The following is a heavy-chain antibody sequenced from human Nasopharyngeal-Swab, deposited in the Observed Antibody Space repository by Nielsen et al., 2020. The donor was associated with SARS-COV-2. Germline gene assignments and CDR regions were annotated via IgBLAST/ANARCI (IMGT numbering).Heavy chain of an antibody. V-gene: IGHV3-11*01. D-gene: IGHD6-19*01. CDR1: GFTFNDYY. Sequence: GESLKISCAASGFTFNDYYMHWIRQAPGKGLEWLSFISLGGNTIYYADSVKGRFFISRDNAKKSLYLQMNSLRVEDTAIYYCARQNSGWTDAFDIWGQGTMVTVSS. CDR2: ISLGGNTI. CDR3: ARQNSGWTDAFDI. J-gene: IGHJ3*02.